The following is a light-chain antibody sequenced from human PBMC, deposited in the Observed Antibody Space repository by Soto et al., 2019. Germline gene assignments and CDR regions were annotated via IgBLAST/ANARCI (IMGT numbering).Light chain of an antibody. Sequence: EIVMTQSPVTLSVSPGERVTLSCRASQSVSSNLAWYQQKPGQAPSLLIYGAFTRATGIPARFSGSGSGTEFTLIISSLQSEDSAVYYCQQYGSSSWTFGQGTKVDIK. J-gene: IGKJ1*01. CDR3: QQYGSSSWT. CDR1: QSVSSN. CDR2: GAF. V-gene: IGKV3-15*01.